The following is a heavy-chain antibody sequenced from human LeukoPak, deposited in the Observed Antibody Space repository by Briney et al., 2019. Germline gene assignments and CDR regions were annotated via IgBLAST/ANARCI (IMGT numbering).Heavy chain of an antibody. Sequence: SETLSLTCTVSGGSISSSSYYWGWIRQPPGKGLEWIGSIYYSGSTYYNPSLKSRVTISVDTSKNQFSLKLSSVTAADTAVYYCAREISPVVPAAKGWFDPWGQGTLVTVSS. D-gene: IGHD2-2*01. V-gene: IGHV4-39*07. CDR2: IYYSGST. CDR1: GGSISSSSYY. CDR3: AREISPVVPAAKGWFDP. J-gene: IGHJ5*02.